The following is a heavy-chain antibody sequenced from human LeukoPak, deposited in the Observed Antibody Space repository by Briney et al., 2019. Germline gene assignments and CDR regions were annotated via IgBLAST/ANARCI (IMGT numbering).Heavy chain of an antibody. CDR3: ARDPMTAAGSKDGMDV. CDR2: ISGGST. J-gene: IGHJ6*02. CDR1: GFTFSSYA. D-gene: IGHD6-13*01. V-gene: IGHV3-23*01. Sequence: GGSLRLSCAASGFTFSSYAMSWVRQVPGKGLEWVSAISGGSTYYADSVKGRFTISRDNSKNTLYLQINSLRAEDTAVYYCARDPMTAAGSKDGMDVWGQGTTVTVSS.